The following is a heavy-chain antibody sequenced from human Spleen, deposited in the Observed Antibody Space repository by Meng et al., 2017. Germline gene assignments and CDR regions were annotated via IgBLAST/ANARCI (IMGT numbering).Heavy chain of an antibody. CDR3: AKETSDSSAFYRYDI. CDR2: ISPSGSPI. CDR1: GFTFSDYY. Sequence: VQLVESGGDVVQPGTSLRLSCAASGFTFSDYYMSWIRQAPGKGLECVSYISPSGSPIYYADSVKGRFTISRDNSKNTLYLQMDSLRAEDTAVYYCAKETSDSSAFYRYDIWGQGSLVTVSS. J-gene: IGHJ4*02. D-gene: IGHD3-22*01. V-gene: IGHV3-11*04.